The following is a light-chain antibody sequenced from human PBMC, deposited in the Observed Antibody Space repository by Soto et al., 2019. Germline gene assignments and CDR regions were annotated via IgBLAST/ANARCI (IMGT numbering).Light chain of an antibody. Sequence: DIQMTQSPSSLSASVGDRVTITCRASQSISSYLNWYQQKPGKAPKLLIYAASSLQSGVPSRFSGSGSVTDLTLTISSLQPEDFATYYCQHSYITPHTFGQGKRLEIK. V-gene: IGKV1-39*01. CDR2: AAS. J-gene: IGKJ5*01. CDR1: QSISSY. CDR3: QHSYITPHT.